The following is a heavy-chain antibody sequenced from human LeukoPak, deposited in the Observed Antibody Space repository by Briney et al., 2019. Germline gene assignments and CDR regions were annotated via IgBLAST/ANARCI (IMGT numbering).Heavy chain of an antibody. J-gene: IGHJ4*02. CDR2: INPDGSVT. Sequence: GGSLRLSCLASGMNFNTYWMHWVRQVPRKGPTWVSRINPDGSVTWDADSVRGRFTISRDDAKNTLYLQMNSLRVEDTALYYCAREAPANGERYFVSWGQGTLVTVSS. CDR1: GMNFNTYW. V-gene: IGHV3-74*01. D-gene: IGHD3-9*01. CDR3: AREAPANGERYFVS.